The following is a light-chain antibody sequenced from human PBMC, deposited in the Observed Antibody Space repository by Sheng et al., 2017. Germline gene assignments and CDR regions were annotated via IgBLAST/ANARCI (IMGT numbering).Light chain of an antibody. V-gene: IGKV1-5*03. CDR2: KAS. CDR1: QSISSW. CDR3: QQYNSYLYT. Sequence: DIQMTQSPSTLSASVGDRVTITCRASQSISSWLAWYQQKPGKAPKLLIYKASSLESGVPSRFSGSGSGTEFTLTISSLQPDDFATYYCQQYNSYLYTFGQGTGLEIK. J-gene: IGKJ2*01.